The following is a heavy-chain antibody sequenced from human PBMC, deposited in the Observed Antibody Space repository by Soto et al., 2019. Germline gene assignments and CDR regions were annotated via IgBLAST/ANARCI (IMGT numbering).Heavy chain of an antibody. D-gene: IGHD5-12*01. J-gene: IGHJ6*03. CDR1: GFTFDDHA. CDR2: ISWNSGSI. Sequence: GGSLRLSCAASGFTFDDHAMHWVRQAPGKGLEWVSGISWNSGSIGYADSVKGRFTISRDNAKNSLYLQMNSLRAEDTALYYCAKSSGPWLREWGENYYYYMDVWGKGTTVTVSS. V-gene: IGHV3-9*01. CDR3: AKSSGPWLREWGENYYYYMDV.